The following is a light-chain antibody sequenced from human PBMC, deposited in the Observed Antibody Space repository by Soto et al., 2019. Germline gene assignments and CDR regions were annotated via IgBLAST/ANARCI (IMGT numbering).Light chain of an antibody. CDR3: QQYYSTPVT. V-gene: IGKV4-1*01. CDR1: ESVYSNY. J-gene: IGKJ3*01. Sequence: EIVLTQSPGTLSLSPGERGTLSCRASESVYSNYLAWYQQKPGQPPKLLIYWASTRESGVPDRFSGSGSGTDFTLTISSLQAEDVAVYYCQQYYSTPVTFGPGTKVDIK. CDR2: WAS.